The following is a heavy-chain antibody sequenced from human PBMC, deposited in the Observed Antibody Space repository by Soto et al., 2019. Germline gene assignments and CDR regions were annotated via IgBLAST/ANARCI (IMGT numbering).Heavy chain of an antibody. J-gene: IGHJ4*02. V-gene: IGHV4-4*07. CDR3: ASDIGSYAYGEGY. D-gene: IGHD3-10*01. CDR2: VYSSGTT. CDR1: GGSITSHW. Sequence: SETLAVTCRVSGGSITSHWWSWIRQPAGKGLEWIGRVYSSGTTDYNPSLSGGSTLSVETSKKQLYRKLTSVTAADTAVYYCASDIGSYAYGEGYWGRG.